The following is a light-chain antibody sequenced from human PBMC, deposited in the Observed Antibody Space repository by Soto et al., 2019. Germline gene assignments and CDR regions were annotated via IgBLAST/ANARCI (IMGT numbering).Light chain of an antibody. J-gene: IGKJ1*01. CDR2: GAS. CDR3: QQYNNWPWT. Sequence: DIVMTQSPATLSVSPGERATLSCRASQSVFSNLAWYQQKSGQAPRLLIYGASTRATGISARFSGSGSGTEFTLTINSLQSEDFAVYCCQQYNNWPWTFGQGTKVDIK. CDR1: QSVFSN. V-gene: IGKV3-15*01.